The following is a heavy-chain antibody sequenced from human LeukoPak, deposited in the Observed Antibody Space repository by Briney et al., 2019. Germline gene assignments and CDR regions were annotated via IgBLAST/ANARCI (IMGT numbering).Heavy chain of an antibody. Sequence: GGSLRLSCAASGFTFSSYAMSWVRQAPGKGLEWVSAISGSGGSTYYADSVKGRFTISRDNSKNTLYLQMNSLRAEDTAVYYCAKAEEYYYYYGMDVWGQGTTVNVSS. CDR3: AKAEEYYYYYGMDV. J-gene: IGHJ6*02. CDR2: ISGSGGST. V-gene: IGHV3-23*01. CDR1: GFTFSSYA.